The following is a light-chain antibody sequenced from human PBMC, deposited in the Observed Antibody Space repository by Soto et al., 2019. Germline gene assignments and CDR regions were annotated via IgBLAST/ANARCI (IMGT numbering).Light chain of an antibody. CDR2: GAS. V-gene: IGKV3-15*01. J-gene: IGKJ1*01. CDR1: QSVSSN. Sequence: EIVMTQSPATLSVSPGERATLSCRASQSVSSNLAWYQQKPGQAPRLLIYGASTRATGIPARFSGSGSGTEFTLTISSLQYEDFAVYYCQQTWTFGQGTKVEIK. CDR3: QQTWT.